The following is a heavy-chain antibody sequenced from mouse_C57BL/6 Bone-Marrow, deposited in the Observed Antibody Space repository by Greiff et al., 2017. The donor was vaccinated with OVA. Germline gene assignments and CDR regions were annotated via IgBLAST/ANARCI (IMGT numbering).Heavy chain of an antibody. CDR1: GYTFTSYW. CDR3: AKAPTGTVDY. D-gene: IGHD4-1*02. Sequence: VQLQQPGAELVKPGASVKLSCKASGYTFTSYWMHWVKQRPGQGLEWIGMIHPNSGSTNYNEKFTSKATLTVDKSSSTAYMQLSSLTSEDSAVYYCAKAPTGTVDYWGQGTTLTVAS. CDR2: IHPNSGST. J-gene: IGHJ2*01. V-gene: IGHV1-64*01.